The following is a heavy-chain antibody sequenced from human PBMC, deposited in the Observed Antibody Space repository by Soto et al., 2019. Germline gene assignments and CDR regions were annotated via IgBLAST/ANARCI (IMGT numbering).Heavy chain of an antibody. J-gene: IGHJ4*02. Sequence: EVQLLESGGGLVQPGGSLRLSCAASGFTFSSYAMRWVRQAPGKGLEWVSAISGSGGSTYYADSVKGRFTISRDNSKNTLYLQMNSLRADDTAVYYSASRGIGSDYDYWGKGTRVTVS. CDR1: GFTFSSYA. D-gene: IGHD1-26*01. V-gene: IGHV3-23*01. CDR3: ASRGIGSDYDY. CDR2: ISGSGGST.